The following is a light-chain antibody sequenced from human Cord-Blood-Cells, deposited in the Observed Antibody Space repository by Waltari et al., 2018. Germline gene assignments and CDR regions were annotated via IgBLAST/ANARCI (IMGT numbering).Light chain of an antibody. J-gene: IGLJ3*02. CDR1: SSNIGSNT. V-gene: IGLV1-44*01. Sequence: QSVLTQPPSASGTPGQRVTISCSGSSSNIGSNTVNWYQQLPGTAPKLLIYSNNRGPSGVPARVSGSKSGTSASRAISGLQSEDEADYYCAAWDDSLNGWVFGGGTKLTVL. CDR2: SNN. CDR3: AAWDDSLNGWV.